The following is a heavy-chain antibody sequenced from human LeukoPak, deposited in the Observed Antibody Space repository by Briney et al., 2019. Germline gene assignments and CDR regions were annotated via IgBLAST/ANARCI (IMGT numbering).Heavy chain of an antibody. Sequence: GGSLRLSCAASGFTVSSNYMSWVRQAPGKGLEWVSVIYSGGSTYYADSVKGRFTISRDNSKNTLYLQMNSLRAEDTAVYYCASTGSSSQLTYYYYGMDVWGQGTTVTVSS. J-gene: IGHJ6*02. V-gene: IGHV3-53*01. D-gene: IGHD6-13*01. CDR1: GFTVSSNY. CDR2: IYSGGST. CDR3: ASTGSSSQLTYYYYGMDV.